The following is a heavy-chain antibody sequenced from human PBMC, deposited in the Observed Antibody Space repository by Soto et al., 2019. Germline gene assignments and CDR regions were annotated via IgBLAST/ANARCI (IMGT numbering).Heavy chain of an antibody. Sequence: GGSLRLSSAASTSNFTRYGMSWVRQAPGKGLEWVANINQDGSEKYYVYSVTGRFTISRDNAKNSLYLQMNSLRTEDTAVYYCARDGDGYPSPFDYWGQGTLVTVSS. D-gene: IGHD2-21*01. J-gene: IGHJ4*02. CDR2: INQDGSEK. V-gene: IGHV3-7*05. CDR3: ARDGDGYPSPFDY. CDR1: TSNFTRYG.